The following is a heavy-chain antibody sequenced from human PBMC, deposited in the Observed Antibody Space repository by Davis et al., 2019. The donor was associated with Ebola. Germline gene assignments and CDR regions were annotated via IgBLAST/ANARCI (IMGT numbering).Heavy chain of an antibody. J-gene: IGHJ6*02. D-gene: IGHD2-15*01. CDR2: MSYHGSHT. V-gene: IGHV3-30*03. CDR1: AFSFGTYG. Sequence: PGGSLRLSCAAFAFSFGTYGMHWVRQAPGKGLEWVASMSYHGSHTSYIDSVKGRFTISRDNAKDSLYLHMNSLRDDDMAVYYCARRILGDSRGAVDVWGQGTTVTVSS. CDR3: ARRILGDSRGAVDV.